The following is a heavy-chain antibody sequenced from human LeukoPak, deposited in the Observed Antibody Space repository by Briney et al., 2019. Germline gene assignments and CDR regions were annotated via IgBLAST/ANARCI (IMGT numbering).Heavy chain of an antibody. CDR3: ARDVSSNCYSFAY. CDR1: GLSFGDYG. V-gene: IGHV3-20*04. CDR2: INWDGGNS. J-gene: IGHJ4*02. D-gene: IGHD6-13*01. Sequence: RPGGSLRLSCRDSGLSFGDYGLSWVRQRPGKGLEWVAGINWDGGNSFYADSVKGRFPISKDNTEKSLFLQINSVRVEDTAFYYCARDVSSNCYSFAYWGRGILVTVSS.